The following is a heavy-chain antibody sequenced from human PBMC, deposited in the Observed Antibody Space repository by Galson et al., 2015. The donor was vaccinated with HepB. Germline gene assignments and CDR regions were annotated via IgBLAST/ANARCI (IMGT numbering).Heavy chain of an antibody. J-gene: IGHJ5*02. CDR2: MNPNSGNT. CDR3: ARGPLPIFGVVDNWFDP. Sequence: SVKVSCKASGYTFTSYDINWVRQAPGQGLEWMGWMNPNSGNTGYAQKFQGRVTMTRNTSISTAYMELSSLRSEDTAVYYCARGPLPIFGVVDNWFDPWGQGTLVTVSS. D-gene: IGHD3-3*01. CDR1: GYTFTSYD. V-gene: IGHV1-8*01.